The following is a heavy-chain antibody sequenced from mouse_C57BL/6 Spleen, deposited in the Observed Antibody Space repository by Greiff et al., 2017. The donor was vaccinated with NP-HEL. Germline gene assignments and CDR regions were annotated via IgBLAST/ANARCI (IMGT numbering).Heavy chain of an antibody. D-gene: IGHD2-3*01. CDR3: TRSGDGYYVGAWFAY. CDR1: GYTFTDYE. Sequence: QVQLQQSGAELVRPGASVTLSCKASGYTFTDYEMHWVKQTPVHGLEWIGAIDPETGGTAYNQKFKGKAILTADKSSSTAYMELRSLTSEDSAVYYCTRSGDGYYVGAWFAYWGQGTQVTVSA. V-gene: IGHV1-15*01. J-gene: IGHJ3*01. CDR2: IDPETGGT.